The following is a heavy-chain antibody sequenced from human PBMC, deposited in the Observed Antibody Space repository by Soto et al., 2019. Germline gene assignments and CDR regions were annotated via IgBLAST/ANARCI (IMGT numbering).Heavy chain of an antibody. CDR2: IYYSGST. J-gene: IGHJ6*02. CDR3: ARDGPVGSRWGGGYYYGMDV. D-gene: IGHD6-13*01. V-gene: IGHV4-31*03. Sequence: QVQLQESGPGLVKPSQTLSLTCTVSGGSISSGGYYWSWIRQLPGKGLEWIGYIYYSGSTYYNPCLKIRVTSSVDTSKNEFSLKLSSVTAADTAVYYCARDGPVGSRWGGGYYYGMDVWGQGTTVTVSS. CDR1: GGSISSGGYY.